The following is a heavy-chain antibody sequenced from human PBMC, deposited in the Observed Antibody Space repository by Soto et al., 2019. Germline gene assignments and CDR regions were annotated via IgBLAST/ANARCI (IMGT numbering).Heavy chain of an antibody. CDR3: ARGPDTGAWYFDY. V-gene: IGHV3-30*04. Sequence: GGSLRLSCAASGFTFSSYAMHWVRQAPGKGLEWVAVISYDGSNKYYADSVKGRFTISRDNSKNTLYLQMNSLRAEDTAVYYCARGPDTGAWYFDYWGQEPWSPSPQ. D-gene: IGHD7-27*01. CDR2: ISYDGSNK. CDR1: GFTFSSYA. J-gene: IGHJ4*01.